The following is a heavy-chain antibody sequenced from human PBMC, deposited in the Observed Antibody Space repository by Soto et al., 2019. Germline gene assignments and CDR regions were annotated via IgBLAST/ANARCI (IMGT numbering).Heavy chain of an antibody. V-gene: IGHV1-69*06. J-gene: IGHJ6*02. CDR3: ARGRDVATPRYSYGSYYYYYGMDV. D-gene: IGHD5-18*01. CDR2: IIPIFGTA. CDR1: GGTFSSYA. Sequence: QVQLVQSGAEVKKPGSSVKVSCKASGGTFSSYAISWVRQAPGQGLEWMGGIIPIFGTANYAQKFQGRVTITADKSTSTAYMELSSLRAEDTAVYYCARGRDVATPRYSYGSYYYYYGMDVWGQGTTVTVSS.